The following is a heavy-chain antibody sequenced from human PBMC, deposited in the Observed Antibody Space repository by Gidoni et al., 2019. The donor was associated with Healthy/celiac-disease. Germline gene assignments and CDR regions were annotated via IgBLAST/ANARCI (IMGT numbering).Heavy chain of an antibody. CDR3: ARGPNSRPWRYCSGGSCYAAFDI. D-gene: IGHD2-15*01. CDR1: GGSFSGYY. V-gene: IGHV4-34*01. Sequence: QVQLQQWGAGLLKPSETLSLTCAVYGGSFSGYYWSWIRQPPGKGLEWIGEINHTGSTNYNPSLKSRVTISVDTSKHQFSLKLSSVTAADTAVYYCARGPNSRPWRYCSGGSCYAAFDIWGQGTMVTVSS. J-gene: IGHJ3*02. CDR2: INHTGST.